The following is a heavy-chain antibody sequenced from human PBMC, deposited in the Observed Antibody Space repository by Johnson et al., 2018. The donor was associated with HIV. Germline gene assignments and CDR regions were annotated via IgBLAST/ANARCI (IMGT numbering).Heavy chain of an antibody. J-gene: IGHJ3*02. D-gene: IGHD1-7*01. CDR1: RFTVCSYY. CDR3: TTDQVGRNYGGKYHI. Sequence: EVQLVESGGGLIQPGGSLLLSCSASRFTVCSYYMTWVRPAPGKGLEWVSVFYSGGSTYSADSVKRRFTISRDNSKNTLYLQMNSLKSEDTAVYYCTTDQVGRNYGGKYHIWGQGTMVTVSS. V-gene: IGHV3-53*01. CDR2: FYSGGST.